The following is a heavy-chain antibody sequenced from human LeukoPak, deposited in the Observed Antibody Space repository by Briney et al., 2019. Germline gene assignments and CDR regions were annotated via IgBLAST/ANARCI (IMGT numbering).Heavy chain of an antibody. D-gene: IGHD2-2*01. CDR1: GYTFTGYY. CDR2: INPNSGGT. J-gene: IGHJ4*02. Sequence: GASVKVSCKASGYTFTGYYMHWVRQAPGQGLEWMGWINPNSGGTNYAQKCQGRVTMSRDTSISTAYMELSRLRSDDTAVYYCATLDIVVVPAAPDYDYWGQGTLVTVSS. V-gene: IGHV1-2*02. CDR3: ATLDIVVVPAAPDYDY.